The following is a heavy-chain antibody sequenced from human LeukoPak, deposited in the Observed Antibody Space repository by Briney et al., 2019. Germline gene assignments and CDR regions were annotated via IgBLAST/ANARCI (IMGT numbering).Heavy chain of an antibody. Sequence: GGSLRLSCAASGFTFSSYGMSWVRQAPGKGLEWVANIKQDGSEKYYVDSVKGRFTISRDNAKNSLYLQMNSLRAEDTAAYYCATQTGYPGDYWGQGTLVTVSS. J-gene: IGHJ4*02. V-gene: IGHV3-7*01. D-gene: IGHD6-25*01. CDR3: ATQTGYPGDY. CDR1: GFTFSSYG. CDR2: IKQDGSEK.